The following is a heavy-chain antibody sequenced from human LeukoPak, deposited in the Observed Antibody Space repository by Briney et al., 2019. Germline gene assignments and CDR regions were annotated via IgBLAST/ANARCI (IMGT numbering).Heavy chain of an antibody. D-gene: IGHD6-13*01. J-gene: IGHJ5*02. CDR3: ARDRRSSWYFSFDT. CDR1: GDSISSGYY. Sequence: SETLSLTCIVSGDSISSGYYWGWIRQPPGKGLEWIGSIYHSGSTYYNPSLKSRVTISVDTSKNQFSLKLNSLTAADTAMYYCARDRRSSWYFSFDTWGQGTLVTVSS. CDR2: IYHSGST. V-gene: IGHV4-38-2*02.